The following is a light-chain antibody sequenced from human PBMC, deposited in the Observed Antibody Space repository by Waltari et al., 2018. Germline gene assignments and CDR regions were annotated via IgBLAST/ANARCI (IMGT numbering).Light chain of an antibody. Sequence: QSVLTQPPSLSGTPGQRVTISCSGSNSTIGSNTVDLYQVLPGTAPKLLIHGNDQRPSGVPDRFSGSKFGASGSLAISGLQPEDESEYYCAAWDESLKGWVFGGGTRLTVL. CDR3: AAWDESLKGWV. J-gene: IGLJ3*02. CDR2: GND. V-gene: IGLV1-44*01. CDR1: NSTIGSNT.